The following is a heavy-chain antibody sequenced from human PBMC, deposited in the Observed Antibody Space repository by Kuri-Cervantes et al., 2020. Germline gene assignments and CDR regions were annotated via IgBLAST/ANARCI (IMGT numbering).Heavy chain of an antibody. Sequence: GESLKISCAASGFTFSSYAMHWVRQAPGKGLEWVAVISYDGSNKYYADSVKGRFTISRDNSKNTLYLQMNSLRAEDTAVYYCARGDIPGGYYGMDVWGQETTVTVSS. CDR2: ISYDGSNK. J-gene: IGHJ6*02. V-gene: IGHV3-30-3*01. CDR3: ARGDIPGGYYGMDV. CDR1: GFTFSSYA. D-gene: IGHD5-12*01.